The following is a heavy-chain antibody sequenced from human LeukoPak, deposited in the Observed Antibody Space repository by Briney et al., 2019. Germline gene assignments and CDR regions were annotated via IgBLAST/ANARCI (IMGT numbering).Heavy chain of an antibody. CDR1: GGSFSGYY. D-gene: IGHD6-13*01. Sequence: SETLSLTCAVYGGSFSGYYWSWIRQPPGKGLEWIGEINHSGSTNYNPSLKSRVTISVDTSKNQFSLKLSSVTAADTAVYYCARGLGFGYSSSRWVLFGYWGQGTLVTVSS. V-gene: IGHV4-34*01. J-gene: IGHJ4*02. CDR2: INHSGST. CDR3: ARGLGFGYSSSRWVLFGY.